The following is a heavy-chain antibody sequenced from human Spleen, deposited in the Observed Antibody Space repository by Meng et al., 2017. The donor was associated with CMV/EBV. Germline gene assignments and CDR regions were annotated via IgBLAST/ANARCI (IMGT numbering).Heavy chain of an antibody. CDR1: GFTFSSYG. CDR3: ARVDTAMAPIYFDY. D-gene: IGHD5-18*01. V-gene: IGHV3-21*01. J-gene: IGHJ4*02. CDR2: ISSSSSYI. Sequence: GESLKISCAASGFTFSSYGMHWVRQAPGKGLEWVSSISSSSSYIYYADSVKGRFTISRDNAKNSLYLQMNSLRAEDTAVYYCARVDTAMAPIYFDYWGQGTLVTVSS.